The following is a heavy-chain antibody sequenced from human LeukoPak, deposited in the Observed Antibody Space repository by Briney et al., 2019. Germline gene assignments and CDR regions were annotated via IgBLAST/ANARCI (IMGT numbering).Heavy chain of an antibody. J-gene: IGHJ4*02. D-gene: IGHD1-26*01. CDR1: GFTFSSYA. V-gene: IGHV4-39*07. Sequence: GSLRLSCAASGFTFSSYAMSWVRQPPGKGLEWIGNIYYSGSTYYNPSLKSRVTISVETSKNQFSLKLSSVTAADTAMYYCARDGRFPPEVLPRYFDYWGQGTLVTVSS. CDR2: IYYSGST. CDR3: ARDGRFPPEVLPRYFDY.